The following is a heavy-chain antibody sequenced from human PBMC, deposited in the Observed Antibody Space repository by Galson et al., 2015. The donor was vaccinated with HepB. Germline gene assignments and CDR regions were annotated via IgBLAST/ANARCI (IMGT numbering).Heavy chain of an antibody. V-gene: IGHV1-46*01. J-gene: IGHJ5*02. D-gene: IGHD2-2*02. CDR1: GYTFTSYY. CDR3: ARGVSVSQLLYLNWFDP. Sequence: SVKVSCKASGYTFTSYYMHWVRQAPGQGLEWMGIINPSGGSTSYAQKFQGRVTMTRDTSTSTVYMELSSLRSEDTAVYYCARGVSVSQLLYLNWFDPWGQGTLVTVSS. CDR2: INPSGGST.